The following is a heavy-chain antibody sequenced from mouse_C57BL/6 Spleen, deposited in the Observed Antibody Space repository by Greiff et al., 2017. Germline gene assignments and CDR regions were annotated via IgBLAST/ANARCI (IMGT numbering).Heavy chain of an antibody. Sequence: VQLQQPGAALVRPGSSVTLSCQASGYTFTSYWMDWVKQRPGQGLEWIGNIYPSDSETHYNQKFKDKATLTVDKSSSTAYMQLSSLTSEDSAVYYCARSGLRRGDYWGQGTTLTVSS. CDR2: IYPSDSET. D-gene: IGHD2-2*01. CDR3: ARSGLRRGDY. V-gene: IGHV1-61*01. CDR1: GYTFTSYW. J-gene: IGHJ2*01.